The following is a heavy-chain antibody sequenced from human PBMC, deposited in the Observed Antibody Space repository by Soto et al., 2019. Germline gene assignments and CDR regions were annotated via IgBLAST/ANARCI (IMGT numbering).Heavy chain of an antibody. CDR1: GYTFSNYG. CDR3: ARASGGGVGTTSY. Sequence: QVQLVQSGAEVKKPGASAKVSCKASGYTFSNYGINWMRQVHGQGLEWMGWISAYNGTTNYAQKFQGRVTMTTDASTNTAHMELRSLRSDDTAVYYCARASGGGVGTTSYWGQGTLVTVSS. J-gene: IGHJ4*02. CDR2: ISAYNGTT. V-gene: IGHV1-18*01. D-gene: IGHD1-26*01.